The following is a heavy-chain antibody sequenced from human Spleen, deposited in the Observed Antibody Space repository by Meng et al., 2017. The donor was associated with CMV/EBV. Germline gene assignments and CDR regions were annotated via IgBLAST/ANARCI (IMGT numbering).Heavy chain of an antibody. Sequence: SGFTFSSYGMHWVRQAPGKGLEWVAVIWYDGSNKYYADSVKGRFTISRDNSKNTLYLQMNSLRAEDTAVYYCAKDSFYGGNPWGVDYWGQGTLVTVSS. D-gene: IGHD4-23*01. J-gene: IGHJ4*02. V-gene: IGHV3-33*06. CDR2: IWYDGSNK. CDR3: AKDSFYGGNPWGVDY. CDR1: GFTFSSYG.